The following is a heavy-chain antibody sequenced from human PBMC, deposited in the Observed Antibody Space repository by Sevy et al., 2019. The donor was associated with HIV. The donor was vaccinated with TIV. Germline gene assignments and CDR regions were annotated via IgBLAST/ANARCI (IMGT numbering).Heavy chain of an antibody. CDR3: VKEGGGEGGDH. Sequence: GGSLRLSCAASGFSYSSYGMHWVRQAPGKGLEWVAYIQYDGSNKDYADSVKGRFTISRYNSKNTLDLQMNSLRVEDTAVYYCVKEGGGEGGDHWGQGTLVTISS. CDR1: GFSYSSYG. V-gene: IGHV3-30*02. D-gene: IGHD2-21*01. J-gene: IGHJ4*02. CDR2: IQYDGSNK.